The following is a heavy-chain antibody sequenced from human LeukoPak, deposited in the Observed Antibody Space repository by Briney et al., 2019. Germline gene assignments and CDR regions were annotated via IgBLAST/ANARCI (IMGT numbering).Heavy chain of an antibody. V-gene: IGHV4-34*01. D-gene: IGHD2-2*02. CDR2: INGSGST. CDR3: ARGLPRRTVLYPYDMDV. CDR1: GGSFNGYY. Sequence: SETMTLTCGVCGGSFNGYYWRGIRQPPEKVLEWGGEINGSGSTSYNPSLKGRVTISVDTSNNQSSLKLSSLTAADTAVYYCARGLPRRTVLYPYDMDVWGKGTTLTVSS. J-gene: IGHJ6*04.